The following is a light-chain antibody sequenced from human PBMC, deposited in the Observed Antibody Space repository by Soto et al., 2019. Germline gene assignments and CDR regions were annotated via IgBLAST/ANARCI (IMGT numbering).Light chain of an antibody. V-gene: IGKV3-11*01. J-gene: IGKJ4*01. Sequence: ETVLTQSPATLYLSPGERATLSCRASQSARRYVAWYQQKPGQAPRLLIYDASRRATGIPARFSGSGSGTDFTLTISSLEPEDFAVYFCQQRSSWPLSFGGGTKVEI. CDR2: DAS. CDR1: QSARRY. CDR3: QQRSSWPLS.